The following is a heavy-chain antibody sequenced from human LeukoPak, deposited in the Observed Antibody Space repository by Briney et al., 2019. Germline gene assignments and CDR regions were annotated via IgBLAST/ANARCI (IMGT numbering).Heavy chain of an antibody. Sequence: ASVKVSCKASGYTFTSYDINWVRQATGQGLEWMGWMNPNSGNTGYAQKFQGRVTMTRDTSISTAYMELSRLRSDDTAVYYRARARGIVVAGRSYDVFDMWGQGTMVTVSS. J-gene: IGHJ3*02. D-gene: IGHD6-19*01. CDR3: ARARGIVVAGRSYDVFDM. CDR1: GYTFTSYD. CDR2: MNPNSGNT. V-gene: IGHV1-8*01.